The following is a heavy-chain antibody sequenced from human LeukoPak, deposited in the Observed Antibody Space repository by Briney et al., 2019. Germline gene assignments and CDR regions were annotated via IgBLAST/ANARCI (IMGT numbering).Heavy chain of an antibody. Sequence: KPSETLSLTCTVSGGSISSYYWSWIRQPPGKGLEWIGYIYYSGSTNYNPSLKSRVTILVDTSKNQFSLKLSSVTAADTAVYYCARARCSGGSCYWGWFDPWGQGTLVTVSS. CDR3: ARARCSGGSCYWGWFDP. CDR1: GGSISSYY. D-gene: IGHD2-15*01. CDR2: IYYSGST. V-gene: IGHV4-59*01. J-gene: IGHJ5*02.